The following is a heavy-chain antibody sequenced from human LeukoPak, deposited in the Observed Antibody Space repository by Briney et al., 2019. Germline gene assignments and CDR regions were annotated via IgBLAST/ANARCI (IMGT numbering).Heavy chain of an antibody. Sequence: GESLKISCKASGYSFTSYWIAWVRQMPGKGLEWMGIISTGDSDTRYSPSFQGQVTISVDQSITTAYLQWSSLKASDIAMYYCARKYGSGGTFDYWGRGTLVTVSS. CDR1: GYSFTSYW. J-gene: IGHJ4*02. D-gene: IGHD6-19*01. V-gene: IGHV5-51*01. CDR2: ISTGDSDT. CDR3: ARKYGSGGTFDY.